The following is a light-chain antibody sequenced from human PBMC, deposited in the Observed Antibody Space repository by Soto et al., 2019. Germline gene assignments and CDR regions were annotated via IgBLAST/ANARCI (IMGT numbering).Light chain of an antibody. CDR3: RSYTSSSAHVG. V-gene: IGLV2-14*01. CDR2: DVS. Sequence: QSALTQPASVSGSPGQSITISCTGTSSDVGGYNYVSWDQQHPGKSPKLMIYDVSNRRSGVSNRFSGSKSGNTASLTISGLQAEDEDDYYCRSYTSSSAHVGFGGGTTLTV. J-gene: IGLJ2*01. CDR1: SSDVGGYNY.